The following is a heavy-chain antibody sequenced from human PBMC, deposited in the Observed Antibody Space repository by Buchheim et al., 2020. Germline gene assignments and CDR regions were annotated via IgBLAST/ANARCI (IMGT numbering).Heavy chain of an antibody. CDR2: ISFDGSNK. CDR1: GFTFRTYG. J-gene: IGHJ6*02. D-gene: IGHD3-3*01. Sequence: QVQLVESGGGVVQPGRSLRLSCAASGFTFRTYGMHWVRQAPGKGLEWVAVISFDGSNKYYADPVKGRFTISRDNPKNTLYLRMNSLRAEDTAVYYCAKDRYRAGIFGMIKDYYYGMDVWGQGTT. CDR3: AKDRYRAGIFGMIKDYYYGMDV. V-gene: IGHV3-30*18.